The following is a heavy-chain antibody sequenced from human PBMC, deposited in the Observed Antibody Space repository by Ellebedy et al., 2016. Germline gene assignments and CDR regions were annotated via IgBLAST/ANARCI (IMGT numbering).Heavy chain of an antibody. CDR1: GGSISSSSYY. CDR2: IYYSGST. CDR3: ASSLYCSGGSCSLVY. J-gene: IGHJ4*02. D-gene: IGHD2-15*01. V-gene: IGHV4-39*01. Sequence: GSLRLXCTVSGGSISSSSYYWGWIRQPPGKGLEWIGNIYYSGSTYYNPSLKSRVTISVDTSKNQFSLRLNSVTAADTAVYYCASSLYCSGGSCSLVYWGQGTLVTVSS.